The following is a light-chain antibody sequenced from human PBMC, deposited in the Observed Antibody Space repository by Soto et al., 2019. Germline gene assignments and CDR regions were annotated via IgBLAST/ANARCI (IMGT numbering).Light chain of an antibody. CDR1: SSDIGGYNY. Sequence: QSALTQPASVSGSPGQSITISCTGTSSDIGGYNYVSWYQQHPGKAPKLMIYDVSHRPSGVSNRFSGSKSDNTASLTIPGLQAEDEADYYCSSYTSSSTLIFGGGTKLTVL. V-gene: IGLV2-14*01. CDR3: SSYTSSSTLI. J-gene: IGLJ2*01. CDR2: DVS.